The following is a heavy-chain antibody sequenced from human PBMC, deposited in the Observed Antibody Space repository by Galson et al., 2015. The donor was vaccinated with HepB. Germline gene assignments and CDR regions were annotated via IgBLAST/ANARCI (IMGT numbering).Heavy chain of an antibody. D-gene: IGHD3-22*01. Sequence: LVKPTQTLTLTCTFSGFSLSTSGVGVGWIRQPPGKALEWLALIYWNDDKRYSPSLKSRLTITKDTSKNQVVLTMTNMDPVDTATYYCARTLDYYDSSGYYSPFDYWGQGTLVTVSS. CDR3: ARTLDYYDSSGYYSPFDY. V-gene: IGHV2-5*01. CDR1: GFSLSTSGVG. CDR2: IYWNDDK. J-gene: IGHJ4*02.